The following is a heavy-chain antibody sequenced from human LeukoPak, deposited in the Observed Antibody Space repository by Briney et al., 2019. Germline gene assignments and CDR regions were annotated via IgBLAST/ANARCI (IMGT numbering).Heavy chain of an antibody. CDR3: ALVPARYYYGMDV. J-gene: IGHJ6*02. D-gene: IGHD2-2*01. Sequence: GSLRLSCAASGFTFSSYEMNWVRQAPGKGLEWVSYISSSGSTIYYADSVKGRFTISRDNAKNSLYLQMNSLRAEDTAVYYCALVPARYYYGMDVWGQGTTVTVSS. CDR1: GFTFSSYE. CDR2: ISSSGSTI. V-gene: IGHV3-48*03.